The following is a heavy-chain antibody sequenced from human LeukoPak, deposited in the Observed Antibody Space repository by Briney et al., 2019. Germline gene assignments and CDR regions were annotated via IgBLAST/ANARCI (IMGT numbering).Heavy chain of an antibody. Sequence: SETLSLTCAVYGGSFSGYYWSWIRQPPGKGLEWIGEINHSGSTNYNPYLKSRVTISVDTSKNQFSLKLSSVTAADTAVYYCAREEGHTMVSPYYYYYYMDVWGKGTTVTVSS. D-gene: IGHD3-10*01. V-gene: IGHV4-34*01. J-gene: IGHJ6*03. CDR1: GGSFSGYY. CDR3: AREEGHTMVSPYYYYYYMDV. CDR2: INHSGST.